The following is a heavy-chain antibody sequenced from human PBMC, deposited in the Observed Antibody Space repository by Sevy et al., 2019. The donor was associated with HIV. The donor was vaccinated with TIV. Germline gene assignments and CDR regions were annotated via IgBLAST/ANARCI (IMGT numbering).Heavy chain of an antibody. CDR3: ARTRFDFWSGYFDWFDP. CDR1: GYTFTGYY. D-gene: IGHD3-3*01. Sequence: ASVKVSCKASGYTFTGYYMHWVRQAPGQGLEWMGWINPNSGGTNYAQKFQGRVTMTRDTSISTAYMELSRLRSDGTAVYYCARTRFDFWSGYFDWFDPWGQGTLVTVSS. J-gene: IGHJ5*02. CDR2: INPNSGGT. V-gene: IGHV1-2*02.